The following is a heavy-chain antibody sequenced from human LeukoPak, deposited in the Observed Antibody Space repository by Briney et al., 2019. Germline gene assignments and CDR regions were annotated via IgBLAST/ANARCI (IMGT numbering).Heavy chain of an antibody. Sequence: PSETLSLTCTVSGSSISSYYWSWIRQPPGKGLEWIGYIYYSGSTNYNPSLKSRVTISVDTSKNQFSLKLSSVTAADTAVYYCARTTRYCSGGSCPESFDYWGQGTLVTVSS. V-gene: IGHV4-59*01. CDR2: IYYSGST. CDR1: GSSISSYY. CDR3: ARTTRYCSGGSCPESFDY. D-gene: IGHD2-15*01. J-gene: IGHJ4*02.